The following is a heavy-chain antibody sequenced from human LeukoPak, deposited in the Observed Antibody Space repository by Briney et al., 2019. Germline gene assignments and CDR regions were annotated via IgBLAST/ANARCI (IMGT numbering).Heavy chain of an antibody. CDR3: ASSTGYYYYGMDV. J-gene: IGHJ6*02. CDR2: INHSGST. CDR1: GFNFDEYA. D-gene: IGHD1-14*01. Sequence: GSLRLSCVASGFNFDEYAMNWVRQPPGKGLEWIGEINHSGSTNYNPSLKSRVTISVDTSKNQFSLKLSSVTAADTAVYYCASSTGYYYYGMDVWGQGTTVTVSS. V-gene: IGHV4-34*01.